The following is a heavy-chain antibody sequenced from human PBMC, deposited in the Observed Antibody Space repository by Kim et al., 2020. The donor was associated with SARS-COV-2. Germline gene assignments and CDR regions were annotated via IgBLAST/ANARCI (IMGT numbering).Heavy chain of an antibody. CDR3: ARDTGYSSGWFYY. J-gene: IGHJ4*02. CDR1: GGSISSYY. D-gene: IGHD6-19*01. CDR2: IYYSGST. V-gene: IGHV4-59*01. Sequence: SETLSLTCTVSGGSISSYYWSWIRQPPGKGLEWIGYIYYSGSTNYNPSLKSRVTISVDTSKNQFSLKLSSVTAADTAVYYCARDTGYSSGWFYYWGQGTLVTVSS.